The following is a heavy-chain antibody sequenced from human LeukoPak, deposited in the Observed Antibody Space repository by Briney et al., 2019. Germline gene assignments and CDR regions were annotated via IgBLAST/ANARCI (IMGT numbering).Heavy chain of an antibody. CDR1: GFTFSSYA. Sequence: GGSLRLSCAASGFTFSSYAMSWVRQAPGKGLEWVSAISGSGGSTYYADSVKGRFTISRDNSKNALYLQMNSLRAEDTAVYYCAEPEGGYYDIRPDWGQGTLVTVSS. CDR2: ISGSGGST. J-gene: IGHJ4*02. V-gene: IGHV3-23*01. D-gene: IGHD3-22*01. CDR3: AEPEGGYYDIRPD.